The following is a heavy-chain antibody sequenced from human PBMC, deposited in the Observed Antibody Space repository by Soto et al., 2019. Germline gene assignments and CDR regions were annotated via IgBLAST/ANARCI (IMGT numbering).Heavy chain of an antibody. J-gene: IGHJ6*02. D-gene: IGHD1-20*01. Sequence: QVQLVESGGGLVKPGGSLRLSCAASGFTFSDYYMSWIRQAPGKGLEWVSYISSSGSTIYYADSVKGRFTISRDNAKNSLYLQMNSLRAEDTAVYYCARKKRDFSFLRITGIMDVWGQGTTVTVSS. CDR2: ISSSGSTI. CDR3: ARKKRDFSFLRITGIMDV. CDR1: GFTFSDYY. V-gene: IGHV3-11*01.